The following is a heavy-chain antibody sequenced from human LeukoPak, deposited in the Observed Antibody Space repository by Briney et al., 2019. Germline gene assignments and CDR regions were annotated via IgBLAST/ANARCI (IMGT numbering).Heavy chain of an antibody. J-gene: IGHJ4*02. D-gene: IGHD5-12*01. Sequence: SVKVSCKASGGTFSSYAISWVRQAPGQGLEWMGGIIPIFGTANYAQKFQGRVTITADESTSTAYMELSSLRSEDTAVYYCARDKGYSGSDGRVSFDYWGQGTLVTVSS. CDR3: ARDKGYSGSDGRVSFDY. V-gene: IGHV1-69*13. CDR1: GGTFSSYA. CDR2: IIPIFGTA.